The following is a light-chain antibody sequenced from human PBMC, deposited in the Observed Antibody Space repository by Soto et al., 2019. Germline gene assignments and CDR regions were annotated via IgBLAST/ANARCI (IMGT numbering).Light chain of an antibody. V-gene: IGLV1-40*01. CDR2: GNR. CDR1: SSKIGAGYN. J-gene: IGLJ2*01. CDR3: QSYDISLSGVV. Sequence: QAVVTQPPSVSGAPGQRVTISCTGSSSKIGAGYNVHWYQHLPGTAPKVLIYGNRHRPSGVPDRFSGSKSGTSASLAITGLQADDEADYYCQSYDISLSGVVFGGGTKLTVL.